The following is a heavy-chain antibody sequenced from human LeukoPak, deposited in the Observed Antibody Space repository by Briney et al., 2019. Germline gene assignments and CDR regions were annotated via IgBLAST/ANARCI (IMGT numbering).Heavy chain of an antibody. CDR3: ARDERIAAAGTPFGY. Sequence: SETLSLTCTVSGGSINSYYWSWIRQPPGKGLEWIGYIFYSGSTNYSPSLESRVTISIDTSKNQFSLKLSSVTAADTAMYYCARDERIAAAGTPFGYWGQGTLVTVSS. V-gene: IGHV4-59*01. D-gene: IGHD6-13*01. J-gene: IGHJ4*02. CDR2: IFYSGST. CDR1: GGSINSYY.